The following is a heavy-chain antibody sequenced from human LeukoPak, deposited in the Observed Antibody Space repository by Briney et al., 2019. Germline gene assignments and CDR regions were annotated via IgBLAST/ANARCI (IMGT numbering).Heavy chain of an antibody. CDR1: GGSISSANYY. CDR3: ARLNPHAFDI. Sequence: SQTLSLTCTVSGGSISSANYYWSWIRQPAGKGPEWIGRIYSSGSTNYDPSLKSRVTISVDTSKNQFSLKLSSVTAADTAVYYCARLNPHAFDIWGQGTMVTVSS. V-gene: IGHV4-61*02. J-gene: IGHJ3*02. CDR2: IYSSGST.